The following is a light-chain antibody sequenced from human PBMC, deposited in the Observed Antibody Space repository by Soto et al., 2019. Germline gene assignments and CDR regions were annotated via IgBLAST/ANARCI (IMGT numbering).Light chain of an antibody. CDR1: NSDIVGYDY. J-gene: IGLJ1*01. CDR2: DVT. V-gene: IGLV2-14*01. Sequence: TQPASMSGSSGQSITIPCTGTNSDIVGYDYVSWYQHHPGKAPRLIIYDVTRRPSGISHRFSGSKSGNAASLTISGLQAEDEADYYCSSYTTSSTYVFGTGTKVTVL. CDR3: SSYTTSSTYV.